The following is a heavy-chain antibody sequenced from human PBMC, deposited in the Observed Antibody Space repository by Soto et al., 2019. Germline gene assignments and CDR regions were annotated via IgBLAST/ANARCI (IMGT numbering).Heavy chain of an antibody. D-gene: IGHD6-13*01. CDR2: IYYSGST. CDR1: GGSISSGGYY. CDR3: AREGYSSSWYDRAFDI. Sequence: ASETLSLTCTVSGGSISSGGYYWSWIRQHPGKGLEWIGYIYYSGSTYYNPSLKSRVTISVDTSKNQFSLKLSSVTAADTAVYYCAREGYSSSWYDRAFDIWGQGTMVTVSS. V-gene: IGHV4-31*03. J-gene: IGHJ3*02.